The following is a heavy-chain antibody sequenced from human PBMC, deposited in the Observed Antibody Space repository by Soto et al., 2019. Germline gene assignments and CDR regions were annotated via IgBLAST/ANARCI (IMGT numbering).Heavy chain of an antibody. CDR3: ARKGVAFDY. V-gene: IGHV3-23*01. J-gene: IGHJ4*02. D-gene: IGHD3-3*01. Sequence: PGGSLRLSCAASGITFSNFAMSWVRQAPGKGLEWVSAISSGADTTYYADSVRGRFTISRDNAKNSLFLQMNSLRDEDTAVYYCARKGVAFDYWGQGALVTVSS. CDR2: ISSGADTT. CDR1: GITFSNFA.